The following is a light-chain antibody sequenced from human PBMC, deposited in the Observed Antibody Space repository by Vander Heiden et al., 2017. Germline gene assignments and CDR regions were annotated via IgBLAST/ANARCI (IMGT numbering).Light chain of an antibody. J-gene: IGKJ1*01. V-gene: IGKV1-27*01. CDR2: SAS. CDR1: QNISNY. CDR3: QKYYADPWT. Sequence: DTQMTHPPSPLSASVADRVTITCLESQNISNYLAWYQQKPGKVPQLLIYSASTLQWGVSSRFSGSGSGTDFALTISGLQPEDVATYYCQKYYADPWTFGQGTKVEVK.